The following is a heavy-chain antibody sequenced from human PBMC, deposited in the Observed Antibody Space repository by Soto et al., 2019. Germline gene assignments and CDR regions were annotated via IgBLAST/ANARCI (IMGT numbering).Heavy chain of an antibody. CDR1: GFTFSNYA. V-gene: IGHV3-23*01. Sequence: GSLRLSCAASGFTFSNYAMTWVRQAPGKGLEWVSIISGSGASTYYADSVKGRFAISRDNSVNTLYLQLNSLRAEETAVYYCAKGLAATALYYFDYWGQGTLVTVSS. D-gene: IGHD6-13*01. CDR3: AKGLAATALYYFDY. J-gene: IGHJ4*02. CDR2: ISGSGAST.